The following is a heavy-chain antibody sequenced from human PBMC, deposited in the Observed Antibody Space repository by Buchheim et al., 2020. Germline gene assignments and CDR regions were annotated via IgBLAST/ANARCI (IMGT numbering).Heavy chain of an antibody. Sequence: QVQLVESGGGVVQPGRSLRLSCAASGFTFSSYVMHWVRQAPGKGLEWVAVIWYDGSNKYYADSVKGRFTISRDNSKNTLYLQMNSLRVEDTAVYYCARESRIAAAGTFGMDVWGQGTT. D-gene: IGHD6-13*01. CDR1: GFTFSSYV. J-gene: IGHJ6*02. CDR3: ARESRIAAAGTFGMDV. V-gene: IGHV3-33*01. CDR2: IWYDGSNK.